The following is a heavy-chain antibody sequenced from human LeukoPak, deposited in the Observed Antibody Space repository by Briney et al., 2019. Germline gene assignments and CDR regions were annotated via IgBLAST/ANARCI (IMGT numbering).Heavy chain of an antibody. J-gene: IGHJ4*02. CDR2: TKSDGGEK. CDR1: GFNFRAYW. CDR3: VREGYFVFDF. Sequence: GGSLRLSCTTSGFNFRAYWMSWVRQAPGKGLEWVTNTKSDGGEKYYVDSVKGRFTISRDNAKNSLYLQMNSLRVEDTAVYYCVREGYFVFDFWGRGALVTVSS. D-gene: IGHD2-21*01. V-gene: IGHV3-7*01.